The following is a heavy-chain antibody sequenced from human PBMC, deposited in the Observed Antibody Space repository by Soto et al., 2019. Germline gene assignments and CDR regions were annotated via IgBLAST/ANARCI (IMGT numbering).Heavy chain of an antibody. CDR1: GYTFTSYG. V-gene: IGHV1-18*01. D-gene: IGHD2-15*01. Sequence: ASVKVSCKASGYTFTSYGISWVRQAPGQGLEWMGWISAYNGNTNYAQKLQGRVTMTTDTSTSTAYMELRSLRSDDTAVYYCARDMGAKVVTGWFDPWGQGTLVTVSS. CDR2: ISAYNGNT. J-gene: IGHJ5*02. CDR3: ARDMGAKVVTGWFDP.